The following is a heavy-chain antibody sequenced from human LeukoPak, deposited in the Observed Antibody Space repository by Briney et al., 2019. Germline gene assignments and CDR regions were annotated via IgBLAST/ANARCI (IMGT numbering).Heavy chain of an antibody. Sequence: PSETLSLTCAVSGGPISSGGYSWSWIRQPPGKGLEWIGYIYHSGSTYYNPSLRSRVTISVDRSKNQFSLKLSSVTAADTAVYYCARLVEDSSSWHPGTFDYWGQGTLVTVSS. D-gene: IGHD6-13*01. CDR1: GGPISSGGYS. V-gene: IGHV4-30-2*01. CDR2: IYHSGST. CDR3: ARLVEDSSSWHPGTFDY. J-gene: IGHJ4*02.